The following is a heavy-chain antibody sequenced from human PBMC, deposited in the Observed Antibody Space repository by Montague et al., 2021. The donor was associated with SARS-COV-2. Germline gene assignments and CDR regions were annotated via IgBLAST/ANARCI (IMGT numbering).Heavy chain of an antibody. D-gene: IGHD5-12*01. CDR1: GGSISDYY. V-gene: IGHV4-59*01. CDR3: ARGTGYDYYFDC. CDR2: IYYNTGST. J-gene: IGHJ4*02. Sequence: SETRSLTCSVSGGSISDYYWNWIRQPPGKGLEWIGYIYYNTGSTNYNPSLQSRVTILLDTSKNQFSLNLRSVTAADTALYFCARGTGYDYYFDCWGLGTLVTVSS.